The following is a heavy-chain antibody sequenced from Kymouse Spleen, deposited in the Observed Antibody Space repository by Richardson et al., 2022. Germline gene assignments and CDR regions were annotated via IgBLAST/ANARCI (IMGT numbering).Heavy chain of an antibody. V-gene: IGHV3-23*04. D-gene: IGHD3-9*01. CDR3: AKDILTGYTLNRSHSIH. CDR1: GFTFSSYA. CDR2: ISGSGGST. Sequence: EVQLVESGGGLVQPGGSLRLSCAASGFTFSSYAMSWVRQAPGKGLEWVSAISGSGGSTYYADSVKGRFTISRDNSKNTLYLQMNSLRAEDTAVYYCAKDILTGYTLNRSHSIHWGQGTLVTVSS. J-gene: IGHJ4*02.